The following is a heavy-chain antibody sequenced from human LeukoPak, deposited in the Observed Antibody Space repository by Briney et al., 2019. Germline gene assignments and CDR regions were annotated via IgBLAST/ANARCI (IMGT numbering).Heavy chain of an antibody. CDR2: ISGSGGST. CDR1: GFTFSSYG. D-gene: IGHD5-18*01. J-gene: IGHJ6*03. CDR3: AKDGGRYSYGYYYHYMDV. V-gene: IGHV3-23*01. Sequence: GGSLRLSCAASGFTFSSYGMSWVRQAPGKGLEWVSAISGSGGSTYYADSVKGRFTISRDNSKNTLYLQMNSLRAEDTAVYYCAKDGGRYSYGYYYHYMDVWGKGTTVTISS.